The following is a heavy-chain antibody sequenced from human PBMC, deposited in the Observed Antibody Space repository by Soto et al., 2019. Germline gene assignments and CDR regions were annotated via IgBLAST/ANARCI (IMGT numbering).Heavy chain of an antibody. Sequence: QAQLVESGGSVVQPGRSLRLSCAASGFTFSSYGMHWVRQAPGKGLEWVAVISYDGSNKYYADSVKGRFAISRDNSKNTLYLQMNSLRAEDTAVYYCAKDRPVYRDYAFRYWGQGTLVTVSS. CDR3: AKDRPVYRDYAFRY. CDR1: GFTFSSYG. V-gene: IGHV3-30*18. J-gene: IGHJ4*02. D-gene: IGHD4-17*01. CDR2: ISYDGSNK.